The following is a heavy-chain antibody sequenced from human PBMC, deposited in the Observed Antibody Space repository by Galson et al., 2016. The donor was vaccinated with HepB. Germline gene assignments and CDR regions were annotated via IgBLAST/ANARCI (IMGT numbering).Heavy chain of an antibody. Sequence: SLRLSCAASGFTFNNAWMSWVRQAPGKGLEWVGRIKSKTDGGTADYVAPVKGRFTISRDDSKNTMYLQMDSLKTEDTAVYYCTIGTDYENYAYYGMDVWGQGTTVTVSS. J-gene: IGHJ6*02. V-gene: IGHV3-15*01. CDR2: IKSKTDGGTA. CDR1: GFTFNNAW. CDR3: TIGTDYENYAYYGMDV. D-gene: IGHD4/OR15-4a*01.